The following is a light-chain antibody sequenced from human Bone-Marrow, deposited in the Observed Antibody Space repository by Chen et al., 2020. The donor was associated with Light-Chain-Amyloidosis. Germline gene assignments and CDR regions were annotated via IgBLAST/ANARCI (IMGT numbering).Light chain of an antibody. Sequence: QSSLTQPASVSGSPGQSITISCTGTNSDVGGYNFVSWYQQYPGKASEHMIYGVSARPSGVYNSFAGSRSGNTAYLTSCGLQEEDEADGDCSSYTSRGTWGFGGGTKLTVL. CDR1: NSDVGGYNF. CDR3: SSYTSRGTWG. J-gene: IGLJ3*02. V-gene: IGLV2-14*01. CDR2: GVS.